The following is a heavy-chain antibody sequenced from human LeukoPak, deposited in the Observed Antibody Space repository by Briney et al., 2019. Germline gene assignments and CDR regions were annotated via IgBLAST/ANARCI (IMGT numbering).Heavy chain of an antibody. Sequence: SETLSLTCTVSGYSISGGYYWSWIRQPPGKGLEWIGEINHSGSTNYNPSLKSRVTISVDTSKNQFSLKLSSVTAADTAVYYCARVSYYYDSSGYYYTRSSKGCWFDPWGQGTLVTVSA. CDR1: GYSISGGYY. J-gene: IGHJ5*02. CDR2: INHSGST. V-gene: IGHV4-34*01. D-gene: IGHD3-22*01. CDR3: ARVSYYYDSSGYYYTRSSKGCWFDP.